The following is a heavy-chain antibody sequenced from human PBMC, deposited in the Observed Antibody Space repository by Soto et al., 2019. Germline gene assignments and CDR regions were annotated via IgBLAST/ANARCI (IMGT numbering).Heavy chain of an antibody. CDR1: DGSFSGYY. J-gene: IGHJ6*02. V-gene: IGHV4-34*01. CDR3: ARVFRGVMRYGMDV. CDR2: INHSGST. Sequence: PSETLPLTCAVNDGSFSGYYWSWISQPPGKGLEWIGEINHSGSTNYNPPLKSRVTISVDTSKNQFSLKLSSVTAADTAVYYCARVFRGVMRYGMDVWGQGTTVTVSS. D-gene: IGHD3-10*01.